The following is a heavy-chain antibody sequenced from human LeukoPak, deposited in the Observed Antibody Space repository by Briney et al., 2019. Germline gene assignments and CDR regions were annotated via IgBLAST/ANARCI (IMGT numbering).Heavy chain of an antibody. CDR1: GGSFSGYY. V-gene: IGHV4-34*01. CDR3: ARGHRYCSSTSCYLGYYGMDV. CDR2: INHSGST. Sequence: NPSETLSLTCAVYGGSFSGYYWSWIRQPPGKGLEWIGEINHSGSTNYNPSLKSRVTISVDTSKNQFSLKLSSVTAADTAVYYCARGHRYCSSTSCYLGYYGMDVWGQGTTVTVSS. D-gene: IGHD2-2*01. J-gene: IGHJ6*02.